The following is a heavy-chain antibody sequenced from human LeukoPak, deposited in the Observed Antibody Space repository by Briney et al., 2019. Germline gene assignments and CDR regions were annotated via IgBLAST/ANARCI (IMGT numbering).Heavy chain of an antibody. CDR3: ARGGVFSSSWFAYFDY. CDR2: IYPGDSDT. D-gene: IGHD6-13*01. Sequence: GESLKISCKASGDTFTNYWIAWVRQMPGKGLEWMGIIYPGDSDTRYSPSVEGQVTISVDKFISTAFLQWSSLKASDTAMYYCARGGVFSSSWFAYFDYWGQGTLVTVSS. J-gene: IGHJ4*02. CDR1: GDTFTNYW. V-gene: IGHV5-51*01.